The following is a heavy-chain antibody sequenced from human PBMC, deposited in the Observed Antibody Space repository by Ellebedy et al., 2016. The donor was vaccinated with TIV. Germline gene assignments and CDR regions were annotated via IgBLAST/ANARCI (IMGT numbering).Heavy chain of an antibody. CDR3: ASSSLGEWVDY. CDR2: INYSGGT. V-gene: IGHV4-59*08. J-gene: IGHJ4*02. Sequence: SETLSLTCTVSGDSITSYYWGWIRQPPGKGLEWIDHINYSGGTNYNPSLKSRVTMSVDTSKNQFSLKLSSVTAADTAVYYCASSSLGEWVDYWGQGTLVTVSS. D-gene: IGHD3-10*01. CDR1: GDSITSYY.